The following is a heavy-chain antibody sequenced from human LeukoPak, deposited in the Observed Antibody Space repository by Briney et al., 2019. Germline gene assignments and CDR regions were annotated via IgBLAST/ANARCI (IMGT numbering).Heavy chain of an antibody. V-gene: IGHV3-48*03. CDR1: GFTFSSYE. Sequence: GRSLRLSCAASGFTFSSYEMNWVRQAPGKGLECVSYISSSGSTIYYADSVKGRFTISRDNAKNSLYLQMNSLRAEDTAVYYCASGVGVVVPAAMGYWGQGTLVTVSS. CDR2: ISSSGSTI. CDR3: ASGVGVVVPAAMGY. D-gene: IGHD2-2*01. J-gene: IGHJ4*02.